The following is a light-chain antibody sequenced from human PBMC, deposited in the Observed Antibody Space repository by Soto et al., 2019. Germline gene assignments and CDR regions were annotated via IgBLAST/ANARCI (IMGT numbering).Light chain of an antibody. Sequence: DVVLTQSPLSLPVTLGQPASISCRSSQSLVHSDGNTYLNWFQQRQGQAPRRLIYKVSNRDSGVPDRFSGSGSGTDFTLKISRVEAEDVGVYYCMQGTRPPLTFGGGTKVEIK. V-gene: IGKV2-30*02. CDR3: MQGTRPPLT. CDR1: QSLVHSDGNTY. CDR2: KVS. J-gene: IGKJ4*01.